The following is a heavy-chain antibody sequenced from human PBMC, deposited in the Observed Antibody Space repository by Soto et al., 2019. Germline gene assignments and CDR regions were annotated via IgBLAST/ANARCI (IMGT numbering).Heavy chain of an antibody. J-gene: IGHJ6*02. CDR2: ISGSGGST. V-gene: IGHV3-23*01. D-gene: IGHD1-26*01. Sequence: GGSLRLSCAASGFTFSSYAMSWVRQAPGKGLEWVSAISGSGGSTYYTDSVKGRFTISRDNSKNTLYLQMNSLRAEDTAVYYCAKDPTPLGFDYYYYGMDVWSQGTTDTVS. CDR1: GFTFSSYA. CDR3: AKDPTPLGFDYYYYGMDV.